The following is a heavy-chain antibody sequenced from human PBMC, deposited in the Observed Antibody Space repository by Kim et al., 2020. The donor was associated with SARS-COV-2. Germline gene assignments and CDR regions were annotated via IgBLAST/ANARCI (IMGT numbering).Heavy chain of an antibody. J-gene: IGHJ4*02. Sequence: YADSVKGRLTNSRDNAKNSLYLQMNSLRDEDTAVYYCARDREVPARNIDYWGQGTLVTVSS. CDR3: ARDREVPARNIDY. D-gene: IGHD2-2*01. V-gene: IGHV3-48*02.